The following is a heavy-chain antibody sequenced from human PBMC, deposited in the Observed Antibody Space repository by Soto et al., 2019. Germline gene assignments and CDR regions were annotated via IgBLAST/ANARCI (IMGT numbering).Heavy chain of an antibody. CDR2: IYYSGST. Sequence: PSETLSLTCTVSGCPLSSSSYFWGWVRQPPGEGLEWIGSIYYSGSTYYNPSLKSRVTISVDTSKNQFSLKLSSVTAADTAVYYCARHAMTTVTRGGTSFDYWGQGTLVTVSS. J-gene: IGHJ4*02. D-gene: IGHD4-4*01. CDR3: ARHAMTTVTRGGTSFDY. CDR1: GCPLSSSSYF. V-gene: IGHV4-39*01.